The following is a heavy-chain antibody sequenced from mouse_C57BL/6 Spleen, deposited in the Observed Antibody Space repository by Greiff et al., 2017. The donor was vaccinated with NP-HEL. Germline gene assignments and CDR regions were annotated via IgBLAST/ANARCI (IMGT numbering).Heavy chain of an antibody. D-gene: IGHD1-1*01. J-gene: IGHJ1*03. CDR2: ISSGGSYT. CDR3: ARHGSSFRYFDV. CDR1: GFTFSSYG. V-gene: IGHV5-6*01. Sequence: EVQGVESGGDLVKPGGSLKLSCAASGFTFSSYGMSWVRQTPDKRLEWVATISSGGSYTYYPDSVKGRFTISRDNAKNTLYLQMSSLKSEDTAMYYCARHGSSFRYFDVWGTGTTVTVSS.